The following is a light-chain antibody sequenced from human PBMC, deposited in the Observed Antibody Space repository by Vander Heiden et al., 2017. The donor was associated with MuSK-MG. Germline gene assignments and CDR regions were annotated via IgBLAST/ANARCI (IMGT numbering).Light chain of an antibody. J-gene: IGLJ2*01. V-gene: IGLV2-11*01. CDR2: GVS. CDR3: CSYAGSDTYVV. CDR1: SSDVGGYNH. Sequence: QSALTQPRSVSGSPGQSVTISCTGTSSDVGGYNHVSWYQQHPGKAPALVIYGVSKRRSGVPDRFCGTRSGNAASVTISGREAEDEADYYYCSYAGSDTYVVCGGGSKRTVL.